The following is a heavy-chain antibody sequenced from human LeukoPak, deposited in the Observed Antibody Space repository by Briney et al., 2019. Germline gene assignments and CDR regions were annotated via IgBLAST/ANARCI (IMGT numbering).Heavy chain of an antibody. Sequence: GASVKVSCKASGCTFTSYGISWVRQAPGQGLEWMGWISAYNGNTNYAQKFQGRVTMTRDTSISTAYMELSRLRSDDTAVYYCAAYDILTGYPALLSLDVWGKGTTVTVSS. V-gene: IGHV1-18*01. CDR3: AAYDILTGYPALLSLDV. CDR1: GCTFTSYG. J-gene: IGHJ6*04. D-gene: IGHD3-9*01. CDR2: ISAYNGNT.